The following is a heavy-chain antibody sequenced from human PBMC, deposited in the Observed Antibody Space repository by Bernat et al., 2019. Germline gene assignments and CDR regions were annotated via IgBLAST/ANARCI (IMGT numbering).Heavy chain of an antibody. J-gene: IGHJ3*02. D-gene: IGHD5-12*01. CDR1: GFTFSSYA. CDR3: ARDAIVATTQGAFDI. V-gene: IGHV3-30-3*01. Sequence: QVQLVESGGGVVQPGRSLRLSCAASGFTFSSYAMHWVRQAPGKGLEWVAVISYDGSNKYYADSVKGRFTISRDNSKNTLYLQMNSLRAEDMAVYYCARDAIVATTQGAFDIWGQGTMVTVSS. CDR2: ISYDGSNK.